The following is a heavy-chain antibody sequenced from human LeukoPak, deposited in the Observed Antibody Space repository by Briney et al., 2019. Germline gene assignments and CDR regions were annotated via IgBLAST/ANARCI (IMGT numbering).Heavy chain of an antibody. CDR2: VNTDGSST. V-gene: IGHV3-74*01. CDR1: GFTFRSYW. J-gene: IGHJ6*02. CDR3: ARVKDTSYGMDV. D-gene: IGHD2-15*01. Sequence: GGSLRLSCAASGFTFRSYWMHWVRRAPGKGLVWVSRVNTDGSSTSYADSVKGRFTISRDNAKNTLYLQMNSLRAEDTAVYYCARVKDTSYGMDVWGQGTTLTVSS.